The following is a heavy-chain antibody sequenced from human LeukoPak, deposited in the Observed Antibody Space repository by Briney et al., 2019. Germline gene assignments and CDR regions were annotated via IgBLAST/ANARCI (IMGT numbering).Heavy chain of an antibody. CDR1: GFTVSSNY. CDR2: IYSGGST. V-gene: IGHV3-53*01. CDR3: ARPSTIFGVAIMFDDAFDI. J-gene: IGHJ3*02. D-gene: IGHD3-3*01. Sequence: PGGSLRLSCAASGFTVSSNYMSWVRQAPGKGLEWVSVIYSGGSTYYADSVKGRFTISRDNSKNTLYLQMNSLRAEDTAVYYCARPSTIFGVAIMFDDAFDIWGQGTMVTVSS.